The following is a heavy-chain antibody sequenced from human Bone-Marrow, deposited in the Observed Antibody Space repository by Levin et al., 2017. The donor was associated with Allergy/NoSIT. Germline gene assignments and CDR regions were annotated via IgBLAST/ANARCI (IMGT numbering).Heavy chain of an antibody. D-gene: IGHD2-15*01. CDR2: ISTGGETP. Sequence: GGSLRLSCAASGFDFSSYAMNWVRQAPGQGLEWVSGISTGGETPYYADSVKGRFAISRDNSKNTLSLEMNSLSPDDTAAYFCAIDLWRGRRISPFDSWGQGTLVTVSS. CDR1: GFDFSSYA. J-gene: IGHJ4*02. V-gene: IGHV3-23*01. CDR3: AIDLWRGRRISPFDS.